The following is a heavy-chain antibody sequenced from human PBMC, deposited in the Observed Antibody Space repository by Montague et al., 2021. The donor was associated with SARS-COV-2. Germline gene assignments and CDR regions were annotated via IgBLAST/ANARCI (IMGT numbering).Heavy chain of an antibody. CDR1: GDSISRSHYF. J-gene: IGHJ3*02. Sequence: SETLSLTCSVSGDSISRSHYFWAWIRQPPGMGREGLGCIYFTGKTYYHPTLKSRVSISIDTSKNHFSLRLSSVTAADSAVFYCARWGLNNAFDIWGLGTMITISS. D-gene: IGHD1/OR15-1a*01. CDR2: IYFTGKT. CDR3: ARWGLNNAFDI. V-gene: IGHV4-39*02.